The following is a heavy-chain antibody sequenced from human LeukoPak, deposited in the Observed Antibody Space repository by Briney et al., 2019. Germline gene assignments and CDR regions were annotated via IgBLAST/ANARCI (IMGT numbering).Heavy chain of an antibody. CDR1: GGSISSYY. D-gene: IGHD3-22*01. J-gene: IGHJ3*02. V-gene: IGHV4-59*01. CDR2: IYYSGST. Sequence: SETLSLTCTVSGGSISSYYWSWIRQPPGKGLEWIGYIYYSGSTNYNPSLKSRVTISVDTSKNQFSLKLSSVTAADTAVYYCASAYDSSGRDAFDIWGQGTMVTVSS. CDR3: ASAYDSSGRDAFDI.